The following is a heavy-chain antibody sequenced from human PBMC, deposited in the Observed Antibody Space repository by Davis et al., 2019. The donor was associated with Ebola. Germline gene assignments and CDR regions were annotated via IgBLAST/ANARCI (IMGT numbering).Heavy chain of an antibody. D-gene: IGHD1-1*01. Sequence: GSLKISCAASGFMFSDYAMHWVRQPPGKGLEWVALISWDGVAAYYAYSVKGRFTISRDNRRNSLYLQMNNLRPEDSALYYCARDISPSWSLDYYYGMDVWGKGTTVTVSS. CDR1: GFMFSDYA. CDR3: ARDISPSWSLDYYYGMDV. V-gene: IGHV3-43D*03. J-gene: IGHJ6*04. CDR2: ISWDGVAA.